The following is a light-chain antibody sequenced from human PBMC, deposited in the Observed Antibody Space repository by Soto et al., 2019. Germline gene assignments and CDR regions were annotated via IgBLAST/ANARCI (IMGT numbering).Light chain of an antibody. J-gene: IGKJ1*01. V-gene: IGKV3D-20*01. Sequence: EIVLTQSPATLSLSLGERATLSCRASQSVRDRYLAWHQKTPGQAPSLLIYDTSTRATGVPDRFSGSGSGTDFALTISRVEPEDFAIYFCQQYGSSPGTFGQGTKVDIK. CDR2: DTS. CDR3: QQYGSSPGT. CDR1: QSVRDRY.